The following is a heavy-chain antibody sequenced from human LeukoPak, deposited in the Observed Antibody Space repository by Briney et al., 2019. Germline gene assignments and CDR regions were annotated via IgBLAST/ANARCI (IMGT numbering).Heavy chain of an antibody. V-gene: IGHV1-46*01. Sequence: ASVKVSCKTSGYTFTTYDINWVRQATGQGLEWMGIIDPNGGSTRYEQKFQGRVTMTRDTSTSTVYMELSSLRSEDTAVYYCARPDIAGTRDPFDYWGQGTLVIVSS. D-gene: IGHD1-26*01. CDR2: IDPNGGST. CDR1: GYTFTTYD. J-gene: IGHJ4*02. CDR3: ARPDIAGTRDPFDY.